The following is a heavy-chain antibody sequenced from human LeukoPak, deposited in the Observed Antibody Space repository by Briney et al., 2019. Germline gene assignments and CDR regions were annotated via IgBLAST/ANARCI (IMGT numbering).Heavy chain of an antibody. D-gene: IGHD5-24*01. J-gene: IGHJ4*02. CDR2: MSSSGIS. CDR3: ARTEMATTSPFDY. V-gene: IGHV4-61*02. Sequence: PSQTLSLTCTVSNGSISSNTYFWSWIRQPAGKGLEWIGRMSSSGISTYSPSLKSRVTISIDTSRNQFSLKLSSVTAADTAVYYCARTEMATTSPFDYWGQGTLVTVSS. CDR1: NGSISSNTYF.